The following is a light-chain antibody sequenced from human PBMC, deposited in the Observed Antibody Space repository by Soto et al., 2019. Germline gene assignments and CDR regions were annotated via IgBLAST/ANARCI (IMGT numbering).Light chain of an antibody. CDR2: AAS. CDR3: QQSYSTPRT. J-gene: IGKJ1*01. CDR1: QSIGTY. Sequence: DIQMTQSPSSLSASVGDRVTITCRASQSIGTYLHWYQQKPGKAPKLLIYAASTLQSGVPSRFSGSGSGTDFTLTMNSLQPEDFATYYCQQSYSTPRTFGQGTKVDIK. V-gene: IGKV1-39*01.